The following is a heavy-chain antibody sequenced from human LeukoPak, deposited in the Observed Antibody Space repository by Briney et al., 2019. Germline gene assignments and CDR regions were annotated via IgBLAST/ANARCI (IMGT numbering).Heavy chain of an antibody. V-gene: IGHV3-7*01. CDR1: GFTFSSYW. D-gene: IGHD1-14*01. J-gene: IGHJ4*02. CDR3: AREPHNRKDYFDY. CDR2: IKQDGSEK. Sequence: GGSLRLSCAASGFTFSSYWMSWVRQAPGKGLEWVANIKQDGSEKYYVDSVKGRFTISRDNAKNSLYPQMNSLRAEDTAVYYCAREPHNRKDYFDYWGQGTLVTVSS.